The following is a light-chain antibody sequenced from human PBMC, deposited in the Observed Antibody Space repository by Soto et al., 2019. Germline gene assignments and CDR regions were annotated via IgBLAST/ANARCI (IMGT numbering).Light chain of an antibody. J-gene: IGKJ5*01. CDR1: QSISNY. Sequence: DIQMTQSPSSLSASVGDRVIITCRASQSISNYLNWYQQKPGKAPKLLIFAASSLQSGVPSRFSGSGSGTNFTLTIRSMQPEDFAAYYCQKSYSAPITGGQGTRLEIK. CDR3: QKSYSAPIT. CDR2: AAS. V-gene: IGKV1-39*01.